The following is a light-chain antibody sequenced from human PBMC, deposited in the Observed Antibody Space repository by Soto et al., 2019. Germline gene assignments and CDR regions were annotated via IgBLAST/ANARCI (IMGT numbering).Light chain of an antibody. CDR1: QNINTY. J-gene: IGKJ1*01. CDR2: RAS. CDR3: QQYSSDST. Sequence: IQVTQSPPTLSASVGGRVTITCRASQNINTYLAWYQQKPGRASRLLIYRASSLEDGVPSRFGGRGSGTEFIFTISSLQPDDSATYYCQQYSSDSTFGQGTKVEIK. V-gene: IGKV1-5*03.